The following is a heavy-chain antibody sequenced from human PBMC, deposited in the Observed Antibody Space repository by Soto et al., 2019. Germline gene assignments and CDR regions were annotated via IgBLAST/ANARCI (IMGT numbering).Heavy chain of an antibody. CDR1: GYTFTSYD. J-gene: IGHJ6*03. CDR3: ARGWEGVVVVAAANYYYYMDV. D-gene: IGHD2-15*01. CDR2: MNPNSGNT. Sequence: GASVKVSCKASGYTFTSYDINWVRQATGQGLEWMGWMNPNSGNTGYAQKFQGRVTMTRNTSISTAYMELSSLRSEDTAVYYCARGWEGVVVVAAANYYYYMDVWGKGTTVTVSS. V-gene: IGHV1-8*01.